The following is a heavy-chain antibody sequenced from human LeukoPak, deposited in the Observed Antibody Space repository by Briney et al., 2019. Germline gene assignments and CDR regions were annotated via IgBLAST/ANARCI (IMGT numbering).Heavy chain of an antibody. Sequence: PSQTLSLTCAISGDSVSSNSACWNWIRQSPTRGLEWLGRTYYRSKWHNEYAASVNSRITINPDTSKNQFSLQLNSVTPEDTAVYYCAREIGSPTWFDYWGQGTLVTVSS. CDR2: TYYRSKWHN. J-gene: IGHJ5*01. V-gene: IGHV6-1*01. CDR3: AREIGSPTWFDY. CDR1: GDSVSSNSAC. D-gene: IGHD1-26*01.